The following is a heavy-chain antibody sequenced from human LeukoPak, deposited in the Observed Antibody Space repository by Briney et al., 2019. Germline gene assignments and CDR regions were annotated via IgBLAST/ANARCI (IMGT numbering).Heavy chain of an antibody. Sequence: SETLSLTCTVSGYSISNGYYWSWIRQPPGKGLEWIGEINHSGSTNYNPSLKSRVTISVDTSKNQFSLKLSSVTAADTAVYYCARGYWYFDLWGRGTLVTVSS. J-gene: IGHJ2*01. V-gene: IGHV4-34*01. CDR2: INHSGST. CDR1: GYSISNGYY. CDR3: ARGYWYFDL.